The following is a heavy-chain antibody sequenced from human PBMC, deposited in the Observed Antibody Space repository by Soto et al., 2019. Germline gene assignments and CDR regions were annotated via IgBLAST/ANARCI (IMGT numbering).Heavy chain of an antibody. V-gene: IGHV3-33*01. CDR2: IWYDGSNK. Sequence: QVQLVESGGGVVQPGRSLRLSCAASGFTFSSYGMHWVRQAPGKGLEWVAVIWYDGSNKYYADSVKGRFTISRDNSKNTLYLQMNSLRADDTAVYYCARKKVGYCSGGSCYSSHWYFDLWGRGTLVTVSS. CDR3: ARKKVGYCSGGSCYSSHWYFDL. J-gene: IGHJ2*01. CDR1: GFTFSSYG. D-gene: IGHD2-15*01.